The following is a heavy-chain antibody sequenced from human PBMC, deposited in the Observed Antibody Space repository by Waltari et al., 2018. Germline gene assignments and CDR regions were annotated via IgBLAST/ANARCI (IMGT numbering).Heavy chain of an antibody. Sequence: LQLQVLGPGLVKPSETLSLTCSVSGGSISSTSYYWGWIRQPPGKGLEWIGGFSYNGNTYYHPSLKSRVTISVDTSKNQFSLQLTSVTAANTAMYYCARPGRVGGGSLMGLDYWGQGTLVTVSS. CDR3: ARPGRVGGGSLMGLDY. CDR1: GGSISSTSYY. D-gene: IGHD2-15*01. J-gene: IGHJ4*02. V-gene: IGHV4-39*01. CDR2: FSYNGNT.